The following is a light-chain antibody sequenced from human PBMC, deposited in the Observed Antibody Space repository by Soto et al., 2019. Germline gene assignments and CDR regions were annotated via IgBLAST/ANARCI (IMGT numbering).Light chain of an antibody. CDR2: DAS. CDR3: QQYNSYAYVT. J-gene: IGKJ1*01. Sequence: IQMTQSPSTLSASVGDRVTITCRASQSISSWLAWYQQKPGKAPKLLIYDASGLESGVPSRFSGSGSGAEFTLTISSLQPDDFATYYCQQYNSYAYVTFGQGTKVDIK. CDR1: QSISSW. V-gene: IGKV1-5*01.